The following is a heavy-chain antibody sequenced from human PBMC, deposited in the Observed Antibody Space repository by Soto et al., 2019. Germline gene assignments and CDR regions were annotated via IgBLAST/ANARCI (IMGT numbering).Heavy chain of an antibody. CDR2: IIPILGIA. CDR1: GGTXXSYT. Sequence: AXXXXXGSSXKVXXKASGGTXXSYTIXXXXXXXXQGLEWMGRIIPILGIANYAQKFQGRVTITXDKSTSTAXXELXXXXXXXXAVYYCARDRVWGTTYVDYYYYMDVWGKGTTVTVSS. V-gene: IGHV1-69*04. J-gene: IGHJ6*03. CDR3: ARDRVWGTTYVDYYYYMDV. D-gene: IGHD3-16*01.